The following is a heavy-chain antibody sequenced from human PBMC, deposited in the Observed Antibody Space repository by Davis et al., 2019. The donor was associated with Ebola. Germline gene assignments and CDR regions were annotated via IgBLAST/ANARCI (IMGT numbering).Heavy chain of an antibody. CDR3: ASTYY. J-gene: IGHJ4*02. CDR2: FDPEDGET. V-gene: IGHV1-24*01. CDR1: GYTLTELS. Sequence: ASVTVSCKVSGYTLTELSIHWVRQAPGKGLEWMGGFDPEDGETIYAQKFQDRFTMTEDKSTNTAYMELSSLRSEDTAIYYCASTYYWGQGTLVTVSS. D-gene: IGHD4-11*01.